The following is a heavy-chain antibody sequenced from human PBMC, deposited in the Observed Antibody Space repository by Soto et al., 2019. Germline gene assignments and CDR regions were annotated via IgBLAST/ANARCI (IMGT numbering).Heavy chain of an antibody. J-gene: IGHJ4*02. V-gene: IGHV1-18*01. CDR2: ISAYNGNT. Sequence: ASVKVSCKASGYTFTSYGISWVRQAPGQGLEWMGWISAYNGNTNYAQKLQGRVTMTTDTSTSTAYMELRSLRSDDTAVYYCARWYYYDSSGYYNFDYWGQGTLVTVSS. D-gene: IGHD3-22*01. CDR3: ARWYYYDSSGYYNFDY. CDR1: GYTFTSYG.